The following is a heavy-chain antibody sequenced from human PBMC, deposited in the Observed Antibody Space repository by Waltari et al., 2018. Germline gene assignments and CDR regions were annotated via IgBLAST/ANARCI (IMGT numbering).Heavy chain of an antibody. CDR3: ARGAYSSSWYGSWYFDL. V-gene: IGHV3-53*01. CDR2: IYSGGST. J-gene: IGHJ2*01. D-gene: IGHD6-13*01. Sequence: EVQLVESGGGLIQPGGSLRLSCAASGFTVSSNYMSWVRQAPGKGLEWVSVIYSGGSTYYADSVKGRFTISRDNSKNTLYLQMNSLRAEDTAVYYCARGAYSSSWYGSWYFDLWGRGTLVTVSS. CDR1: GFTVSSNY.